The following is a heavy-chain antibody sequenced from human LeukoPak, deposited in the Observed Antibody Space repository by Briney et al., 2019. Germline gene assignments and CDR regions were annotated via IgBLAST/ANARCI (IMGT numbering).Heavy chain of an antibody. CDR2: ISSSGTTI. J-gene: IGHJ4*02. CDR1: GFTFSDYY. Sequence: GGSLRLSCAASGFTFSDYYMTWIRQAPGKGLECVSYISSSGTTISYADSVKGRFTISRDNAKNSLFLQMNTLRAEDTALYYCARVVRWQNAFDYWGQGTLVSVS. D-gene: IGHD1-26*01. CDR3: ARVVRWQNAFDY. V-gene: IGHV3-11*01.